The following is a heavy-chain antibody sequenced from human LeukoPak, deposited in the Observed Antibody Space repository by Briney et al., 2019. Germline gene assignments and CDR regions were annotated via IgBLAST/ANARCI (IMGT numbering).Heavy chain of an antibody. CDR3: ARATSGRVLGDTSDWFDP. V-gene: IGHV3-23*01. Sequence: GGSLRLSCAASGFTFSSYAMSWVRQAPGKGLEWVSAISGSGGSTNYADSVKGRFTISRDNSKNTAYLQMNNLRAEDTALYYCARATSGRVLGDTSDWFDPWGQGTLVTVSS. D-gene: IGHD2-8*02. CDR2: ISGSGGST. J-gene: IGHJ5*02. CDR1: GFTFSSYA.